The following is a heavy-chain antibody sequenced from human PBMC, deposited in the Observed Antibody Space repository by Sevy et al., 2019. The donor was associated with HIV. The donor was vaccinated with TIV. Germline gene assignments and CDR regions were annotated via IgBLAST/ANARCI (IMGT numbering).Heavy chain of an antibody. J-gene: IGHJ4*02. CDR2: IYTSGST. CDR3: ARDVHNGCDLHFPFGY. D-gene: IGHD2-8*01. Sequence: SETLSLTCTVSGGPISSYYWNWIRQPAGKGLEWIGRIYTSGSTNYNPSLKSRLTMSVDTSKNQFSLKLSSVTAADTAVYYCARDVHNGCDLHFPFGYWGQGTLVTVSS. V-gene: IGHV4-4*07. CDR1: GGPISSYY.